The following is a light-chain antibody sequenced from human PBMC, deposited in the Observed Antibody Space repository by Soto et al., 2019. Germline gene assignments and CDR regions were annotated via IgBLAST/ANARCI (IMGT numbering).Light chain of an antibody. J-gene: IGKJ5*01. CDR2: GAS. Sequence: SPVPLDWYPXVRATLXCRASXSVSRSYLAWYQQKPGQAPRGLMYGASSRATGIPARFSGSGYRTDFTLTISSPEPENFAVYYCQQRSNWPREVTFGRGTRMDIK. CDR1: XSVSRSY. V-gene: IGKV3D-20*02. CDR3: QQRSNWPREVT.